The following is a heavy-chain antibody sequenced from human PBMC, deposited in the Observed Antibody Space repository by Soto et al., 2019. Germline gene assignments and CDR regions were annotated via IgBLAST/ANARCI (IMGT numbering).Heavy chain of an antibody. Sequence: SETLSLTCTVSGGSISSSSYYWGWIRQPPGKGLEWIGSIYYSGSTYYNPSLKSRVTISVDTSKNQFSLKLSSVTAADTAVYYCARGDTIWGSRLRLDFDYWGQGTLVTVSS. CDR1: GGSISSSSYY. D-gene: IGHD5-12*01. V-gene: IGHV4-39*01. CDR2: IYYSGST. J-gene: IGHJ4*02. CDR3: ARGDTIWGSRLRLDFDY.